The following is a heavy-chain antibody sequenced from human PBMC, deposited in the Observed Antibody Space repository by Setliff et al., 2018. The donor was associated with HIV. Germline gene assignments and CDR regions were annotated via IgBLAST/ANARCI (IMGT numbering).Heavy chain of an antibody. Sequence: LSLTCTVSGGSISSYYWSWIRQPAGKGLEWIGHIYTSGSTNYNPSLKSRVTMSVDTSKNQFSLKLSSVTAADTAVYYCARDGYSSSWYVISGSFDYWGQGILVTAPQ. J-gene: IGHJ4*02. V-gene: IGHV4-4*07. CDR2: IYTSGST. D-gene: IGHD6-13*01. CDR1: GGSISSYY. CDR3: ARDGYSSSWYVISGSFDY.